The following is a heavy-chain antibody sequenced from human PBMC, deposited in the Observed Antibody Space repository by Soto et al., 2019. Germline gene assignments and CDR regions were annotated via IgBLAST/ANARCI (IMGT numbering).Heavy chain of an antibody. CDR3: AKDAGICSSTSCYVDY. CDR2: ISWDGGST. D-gene: IGHD2-2*01. Sequence: GGSLRLSCAASGFTFDDYAMHWVRQAPGKGLEWVSLISWDGGSTYYADSVKGRFTISRDNSKNSLYLQMNSLRAEDTALYYCAKDAGICSSTSCYVDYWGQGTLVTVSS. CDR1: GFTFDDYA. V-gene: IGHV3-43D*03. J-gene: IGHJ4*02.